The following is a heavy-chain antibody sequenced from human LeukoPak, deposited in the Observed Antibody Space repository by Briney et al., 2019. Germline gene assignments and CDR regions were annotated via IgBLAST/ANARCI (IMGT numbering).Heavy chain of an antibody. Sequence: PGGSLRLSCAASGFTFSSYEMNWVRRAPGKGLEGVSHISSGGSTIYYADSVKGRFTISRDNAKKSLYLQMNSLRAEDTAVYYCARGEGYQLLDAFDIWGQGTMVTVYS. CDR2: ISSGGSTI. CDR1: GFTFSSYE. CDR3: ARGEGYQLLDAFDI. V-gene: IGHV3-48*03. J-gene: IGHJ3*02. D-gene: IGHD2-2*01.